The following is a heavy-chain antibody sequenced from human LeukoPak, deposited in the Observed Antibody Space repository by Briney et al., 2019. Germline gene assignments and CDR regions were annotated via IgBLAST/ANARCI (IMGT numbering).Heavy chain of an antibody. CDR3: TTDGEGYYCSVIYFDY. J-gene: IGHJ4*02. V-gene: IGHV3-15*01. D-gene: IGHD3-10*01. Sequence: GGTLRLSCAASGFTFSNAWRSWIRQPPGKGLEWVGRINSKTDGGTTDYAAPVKGRFTISRDDSKTTLYLHMTSLKTEDTAVYYCTTDGEGYYCSVIYFDYWGQGTLVTVSS. CDR2: INSKTDGGTT. CDR1: GFTFSNAW.